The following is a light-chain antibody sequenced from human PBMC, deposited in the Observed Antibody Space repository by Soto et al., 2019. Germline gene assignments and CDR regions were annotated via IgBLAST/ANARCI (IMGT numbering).Light chain of an antibody. V-gene: IGKV4-1*01. CDR1: QSVFKGSNNKDC. J-gene: IGKJ2*01. CDR2: WAS. Sequence: DIVMTQSPDSLAVSLGARATINCKSSQSVFKGSNNKDCLAWYQQKPGQPPKLLLYWASTRESGVPDRFSGVGSGSSFTLTISSLQAEDVAIYYCQQFSSPPFFPFGQGTKVEIK. CDR3: QQFSSPPFFP.